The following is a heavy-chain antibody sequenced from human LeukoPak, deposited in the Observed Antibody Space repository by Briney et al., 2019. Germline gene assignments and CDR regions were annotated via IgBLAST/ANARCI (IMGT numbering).Heavy chain of an antibody. V-gene: IGHV3-11*04. J-gene: IGHJ4*02. CDR3: ARVGSSWYFDY. Sequence: GGSLRLSCAASGFTFSDYYMSWIRQAPGKGLEWISYIRISYISSSGNTIYYADSVKGRFALSRDNAKNSLYLQMNSLRAEDTAVYYCARVGSSWYFDYWGQGTLVTVSS. CDR2: ISSSGNTI. CDR1: GFTFSDYY. D-gene: IGHD6-13*01.